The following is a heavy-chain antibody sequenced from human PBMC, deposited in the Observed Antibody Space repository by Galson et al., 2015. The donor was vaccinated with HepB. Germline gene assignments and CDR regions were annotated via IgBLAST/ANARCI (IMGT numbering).Heavy chain of an antibody. CDR1: GGSFSGYY. CDR2: INHNGST. CDR3: ARGMHRGIVVVPGRYYYYGMDV. D-gene: IGHD2-2*01. Sequence: ETLSLTCADYGGSFSGYYWSWIRQPPGKGLEWIGEINHNGSTNYNPSLKSRVTISVDTSKNQFSLKLSSVTAADTAVYYCARGMHRGIVVVPGRYYYYGMDVWGQGTTVTVSS. J-gene: IGHJ6*02. V-gene: IGHV4-34*01.